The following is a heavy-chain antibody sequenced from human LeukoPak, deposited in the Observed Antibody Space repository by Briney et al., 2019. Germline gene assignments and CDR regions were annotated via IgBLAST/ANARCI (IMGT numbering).Heavy chain of an antibody. CDR1: GYSFTSHW. J-gene: IGHJ3*02. Sequence: GESLKISCKGSGYSFTSHWIGWVRQLPGKGLEYMGIIYPGDSDTRYSPSFQGQVTISADESITTAYLQWSSLRASDTAMYYCARKGYCSSTSCYTDDAFGIWGQGTMVTVSS. D-gene: IGHD2-2*01. V-gene: IGHV5-51*01. CDR2: IYPGDSDT. CDR3: ARKGYCSSTSCYTDDAFGI.